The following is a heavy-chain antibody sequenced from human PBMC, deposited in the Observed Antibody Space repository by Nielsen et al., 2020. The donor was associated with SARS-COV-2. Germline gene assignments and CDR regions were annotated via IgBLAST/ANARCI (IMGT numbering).Heavy chain of an antibody. V-gene: IGHV3-74*01. Sequence: GFLRLSCAASGFGLSNYWMYWVRQSPEKGLMWVAHIDYEGSLTSYADSVKGRFTISRDNAKNIVYLQMNSLRVEDTAVYYCARRNILDYWGQGTLVTVSS. J-gene: IGHJ4*02. D-gene: IGHD3-9*01. CDR2: IDYEGSLT. CDR1: GFGLSNYW. CDR3: ARRNILDY.